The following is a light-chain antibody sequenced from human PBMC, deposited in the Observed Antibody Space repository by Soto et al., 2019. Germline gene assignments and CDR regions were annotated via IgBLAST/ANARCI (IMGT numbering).Light chain of an antibody. CDR3: RQSYTVPYT. V-gene: IGKV1-5*03. CDR2: KAS. CDR1: QTISSW. J-gene: IGKJ2*01. Sequence: DIQMTQSPSTLSGSVGDRVTITCRASQTISSWLAWYQQKPGKAPKLLIYKASTLKSGVPSRFSGSGSGSEFTLTISSLQPDDFATYYCRQSYTVPYTFGQGTKLEVK.